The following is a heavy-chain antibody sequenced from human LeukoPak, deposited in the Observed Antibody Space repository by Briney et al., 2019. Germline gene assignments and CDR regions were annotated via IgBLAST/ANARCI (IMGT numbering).Heavy chain of an antibody. CDR2: ITPGGAST. J-gene: IGHJ4*02. D-gene: IGHD3-22*01. CDR1: GFTFSSYG. CDR3: AVMHGYYDGSGYWVQ. V-gene: IGHV3-23*01. Sequence: GGFLRLSCAASGFTFSSYGMSWVRQAPGQGLEWVSFITPGGASTSYADSVKGRFTISRDNPRNTLYMQMNSLRDKDTALYYCAVMHGYYDGSGYWVQWGQGTLVTVSS.